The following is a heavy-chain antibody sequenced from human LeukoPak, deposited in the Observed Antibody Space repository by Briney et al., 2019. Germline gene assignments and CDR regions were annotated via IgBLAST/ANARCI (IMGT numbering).Heavy chain of an antibody. D-gene: IGHD4-17*01. CDR3: AKGRWTTVTTLAFDI. Sequence: GGSLRLSCEASGFTFSSYGMSWVRQAPGKGLEWVGRIKSKTDGGTTDYAAPVKGRFTISRDNSKNTLYLQMNSLRTEDTAVYYCAKGRWTTVTTLAFDIWGQGTMVTVSS. J-gene: IGHJ3*02. CDR1: GFTFSSYG. CDR2: IKSKTDGGTT. V-gene: IGHV3-15*05.